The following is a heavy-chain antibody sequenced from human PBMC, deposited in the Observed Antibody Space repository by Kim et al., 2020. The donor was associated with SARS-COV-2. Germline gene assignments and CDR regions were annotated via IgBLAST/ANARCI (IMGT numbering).Heavy chain of an antibody. Sequence: HYNPSLRSRVAISVDTSKNQFSLKLSSVTTADTAVYYCARGQDTAKTGYWGQGTLVTVSS. J-gene: IGHJ4*02. CDR3: ARGQDTAKTGY. D-gene: IGHD5-18*01. V-gene: IGHV4-34*01.